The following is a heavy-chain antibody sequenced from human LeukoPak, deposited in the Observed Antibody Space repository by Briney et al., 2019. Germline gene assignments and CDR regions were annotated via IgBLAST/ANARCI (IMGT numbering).Heavy chain of an antibody. Sequence: GASVTVSCKASGYTFTSYDINWVRQATGQGLEWMGWMNPNSGNTGYAQKFQGRVTIARNTSISTAYMELSSLRSEDTAVYYCARGRPENYDFWSGYPNFDYWGQGTLVTVSS. CDR3: ARGRPENYDFWSGYPNFDY. CDR2: MNPNSGNT. V-gene: IGHV1-8*03. CDR1: GYTFTSYD. D-gene: IGHD3-3*01. J-gene: IGHJ4*02.